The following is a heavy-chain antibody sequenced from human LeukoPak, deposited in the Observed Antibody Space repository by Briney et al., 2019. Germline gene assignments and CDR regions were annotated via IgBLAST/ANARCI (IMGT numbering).Heavy chain of an antibody. V-gene: IGHV1-69*13. Sequence: SVKVSCKASGGTFSSYAISWVRQAPGQGLEWMGGIIPIFGTANYAQKFQGRVTITADESTSTAYMELSSLRSEDTAVYYCAIAVAGTVGNNWFDPWGQGTLVTVSS. J-gene: IGHJ5*02. D-gene: IGHD6-19*01. CDR1: GGTFSSYA. CDR3: AIAVAGTVGNNWFDP. CDR2: IIPIFGTA.